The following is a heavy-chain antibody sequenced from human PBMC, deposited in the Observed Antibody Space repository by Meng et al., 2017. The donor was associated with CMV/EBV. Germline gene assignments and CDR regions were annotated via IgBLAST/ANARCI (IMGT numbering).Heavy chain of an antibody. CDR3: ARGVGGWFDP. CDR1: GGSFSGYY. V-gene: IGHV4-34*01. D-gene: IGHD1-26*01. J-gene: IGHJ5*01. CDR2: INHSGST. Sequence: QLHLQEAGPGLVKPSETLSLTCAVYGGSFSGYYWSWIRQPPGKGLEWIGEINHSGSTNYNPSLKSRVTISVDTSKNQFSLKLSSVTAADTAVYYCARGVGGWFDPWGQGTLVTVSS.